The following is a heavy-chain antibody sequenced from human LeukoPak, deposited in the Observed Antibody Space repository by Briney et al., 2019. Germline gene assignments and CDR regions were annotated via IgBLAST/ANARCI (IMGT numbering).Heavy chain of an antibody. J-gene: IGHJ6*03. CDR3: ARALPERYCSSTSCYGGQYYYYMDV. V-gene: IGHV3-7*01. D-gene: IGHD2-2*01. CDR2: IKQDGSEK. Sequence: GGSLRLSCAASGFTFSSYWMSWVRQAPGKGLEWVANIKQDGSEKYYVDSVKGRFTISRDNAKNSLYLQMNSLRAEDTAVYYCARALPERYCSSTSCYGGQYYYYMDVWGKGTTVTISS. CDR1: GFTFSSYW.